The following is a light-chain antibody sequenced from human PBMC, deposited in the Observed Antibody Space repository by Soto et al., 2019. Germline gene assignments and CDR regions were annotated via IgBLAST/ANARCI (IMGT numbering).Light chain of an antibody. CDR2: GSS. J-gene: IGLJ3*02. CDR1: TSNIGTGYD. V-gene: IGLV1-40*01. Sequence: QSVLTQPPSVSGAPGQRVTISCTGGTSNIGTGYDVNWYQQPPGTAPKLLIYGSSKRPSGVPDRFSASKSGTSASLAITGLQADDEADYYCQSFDSSLSGWVFGGGTKLTVL. CDR3: QSFDSSLSGWV.